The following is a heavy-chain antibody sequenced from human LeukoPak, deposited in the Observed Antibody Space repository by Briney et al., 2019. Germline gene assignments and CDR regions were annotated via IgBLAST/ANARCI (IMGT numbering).Heavy chain of an antibody. CDR2: ISYDESDK. D-gene: IGHD2-15*01. V-gene: IGHV3-30*04. Sequence: AGGSLRLSCAASGFTFSSYAMHWVRQAPGKGLEWVAVISYDESDKYYADSVKGRFTISRDNSKNTLYLQMNSLRPEDTAVYYCAKGVVAATNAAYYGMDVWGQGTTVTVSS. CDR3: AKGVVAATNAAYYGMDV. CDR1: GFTFSSYA. J-gene: IGHJ6*02.